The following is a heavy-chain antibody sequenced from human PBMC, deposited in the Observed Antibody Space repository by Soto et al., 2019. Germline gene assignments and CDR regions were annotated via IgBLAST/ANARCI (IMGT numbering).Heavy chain of an antibody. CDR1: GNTFPYRY. J-gene: IGHJ4*02. Sequence: QMQLVQSGAEVTKTGSTVTVACQALGNTFPYRYLHWVRQAPGQALEWMGWITPFSGDVHYAQKFQERVTITRDRSINPASLRMSSLGSEDTAMYYCATGGAGSGPLTCALPDHWGQGTLVTVS. V-gene: IGHV1-45*02. CDR2: ITPFSGDV. CDR3: ATGGAGSGPLTCALPDH. D-gene: IGHD3-16*01.